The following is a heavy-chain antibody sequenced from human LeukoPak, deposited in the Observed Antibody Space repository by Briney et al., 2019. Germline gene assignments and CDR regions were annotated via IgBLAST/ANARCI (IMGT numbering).Heavy chain of an antibody. J-gene: IGHJ4*02. CDR3: ARGWGPAYCGGDCHRHFDY. CDR2: IYNSGTT. V-gene: IGHV4-30-4*07. Sequence: QTSQTLSLTCVVSGDSISSGGYSWNWIRQPPGKGLEWIVYIYNSGTTSYNPSLKSRVTMSVDTSKNQFSLKLSSVTAADTALYYCARGWGPAYCGGDCHRHFDYWGQGTLVTVSS. CDR1: GDSISSGGYS. D-gene: IGHD2-21*02.